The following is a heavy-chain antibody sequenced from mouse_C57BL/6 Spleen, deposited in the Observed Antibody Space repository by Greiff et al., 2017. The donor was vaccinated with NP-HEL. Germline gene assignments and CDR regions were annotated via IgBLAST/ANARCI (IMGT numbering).Heavy chain of an antibody. CDR2: SRNKANDYTT. CDR1: GFTFSDFY. J-gene: IGHJ1*03. CDR3: ARMQEDWYFDV. Sequence: DVKLVESGGGLVQSGRSLRLSCATSGFTFSDFYMEWVRQAPGKGLEWIAASRNKANDYTTEYSASVKGRFIVSRDTSQSILYLQMNALRAEDTAIYYCARMQEDWYFDVWGTGTTVTVSS. V-gene: IGHV7-1*01.